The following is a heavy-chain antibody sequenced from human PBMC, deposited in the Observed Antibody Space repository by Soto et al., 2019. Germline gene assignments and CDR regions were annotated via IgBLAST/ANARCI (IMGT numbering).Heavy chain of an antibody. D-gene: IGHD2-15*01. CDR2: IYYSGST. J-gene: IGHJ4*02. CDR3: ATTARYGGNLGGSFDF. V-gene: IGHV4-31*03. CDR1: GGSISSGGYY. Sequence: SETLSLTCIVSGGSISSGGYYWSWIRQHPGKGLEWIGYIYYSGSTYYNASLKSRVTISVDTSKNQFSLKLRSVTAADTAVYYCATTARYGGNLGGSFDFWGLGTLVTVSS.